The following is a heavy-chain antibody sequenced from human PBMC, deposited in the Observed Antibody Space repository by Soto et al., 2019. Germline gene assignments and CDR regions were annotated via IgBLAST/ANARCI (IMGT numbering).Heavy chain of an antibody. Sequence: QLQLQESGPGLVKPSETLSLTCTVSGGSISSSSYYWGWIRQPPGKGLEWIGSIYYSGSTYYNPSLKSRVTISVDTSKNQFSLKLSSVTAADTAVYYCARRRIAVAGPFDYWGQGTLVTVSS. D-gene: IGHD6-19*01. V-gene: IGHV4-39*01. CDR2: IYYSGST. CDR3: ARRRIAVAGPFDY. J-gene: IGHJ4*02. CDR1: GGSISSSSYY.